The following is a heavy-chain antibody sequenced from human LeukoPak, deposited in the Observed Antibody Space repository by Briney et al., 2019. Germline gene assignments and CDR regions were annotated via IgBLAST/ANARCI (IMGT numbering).Heavy chain of an antibody. CDR3: ARDQGLSPSLWDY. V-gene: IGHV1-18*01. CDR1: GYTLTSYG. D-gene: IGHD2-21*01. CDR2: ISGYNGNT. J-gene: IGHJ4*02. Sequence: ASVKVTCKASGYTLTSYGVSWVRQAPGPGLEWMGLISGYNGNTKYGQKIQGRVTMTTDTSTNTAYMELRSLRSDDTAMYYCARDQGLSPSLWDYWGQGTLITVSS.